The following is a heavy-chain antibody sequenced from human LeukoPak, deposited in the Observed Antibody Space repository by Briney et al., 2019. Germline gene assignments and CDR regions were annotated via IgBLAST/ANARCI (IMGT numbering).Heavy chain of an antibody. CDR1: GGSISSHY. D-gene: IGHD6-13*01. Sequence: SETLSLTCTVSGGSISSHYWSWIRQPPGKGLEWIGYIYYSGSTNYNPSLKSRVTMSVDTSKNQFSLKLSSVTAADTAVYYCARVYSSSWPRYYFDYWGQGTLVTVSS. CDR3: ARVYSSSWPRYYFDY. V-gene: IGHV4-59*11. CDR2: IYYSGST. J-gene: IGHJ4*02.